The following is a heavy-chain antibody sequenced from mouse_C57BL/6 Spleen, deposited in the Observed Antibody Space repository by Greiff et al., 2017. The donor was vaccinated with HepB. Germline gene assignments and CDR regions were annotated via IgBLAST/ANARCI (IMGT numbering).Heavy chain of an antibody. CDR3: ARAREWLLPCPFDV. CDR1: GYTFTSYW. V-gene: IGHV1-7*01. Sequence: QVQLQQSGAELAKPGASVKLSCKASGYTFTSYWMHWVKQRPGQGLEWIGYIKPSNGYTKYNQKFKDKATLTADKSSSTAYMQLSSLTYEDSGVYYCARAREWLLPCPFDVWGTGTTVTVSS. J-gene: IGHJ1*03. CDR2: IKPSNGYT. D-gene: IGHD2-3*01.